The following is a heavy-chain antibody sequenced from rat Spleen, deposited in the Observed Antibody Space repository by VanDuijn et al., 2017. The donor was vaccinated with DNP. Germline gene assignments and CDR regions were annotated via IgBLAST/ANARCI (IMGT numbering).Heavy chain of an antibody. CDR3: ARSDVYNGFDY. D-gene: IGHD1-6*01. CDR1: GYSITSYHG. J-gene: IGHJ2*01. CDR2: INGAGIT. Sequence: EVQLQESGPGLVKPSQSLFLTCSVTGYSITSYHGWNWIRWFPGAKLEWMGYINGAGITNYNPSLKSRISITRDTSRNQFFLQVNSVSPEDTATYYCARSDVYNGFDYWGQGVMVTVSS. V-gene: IGHV3-3*01.